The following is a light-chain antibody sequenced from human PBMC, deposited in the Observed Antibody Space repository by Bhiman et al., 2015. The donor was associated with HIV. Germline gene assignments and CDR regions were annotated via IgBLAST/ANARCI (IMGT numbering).Light chain of an antibody. Sequence: QSALTQPPSASGSPGQSVAISCTGTSSDLGGYNYVSWYQQHPGKAPKLIIYEVNKRPSGVPDRFSGSKSGNTASLTVSGLQAEDEADYYCSSYRVFGGGTKLTVL. CDR1: SSDLGGYNY. CDR2: EVN. V-gene: IGLV2-8*01. CDR3: SSYRV. J-gene: IGLJ3*02.